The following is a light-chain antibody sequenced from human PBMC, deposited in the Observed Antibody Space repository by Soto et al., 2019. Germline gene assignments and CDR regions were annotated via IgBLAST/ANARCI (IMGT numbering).Light chain of an antibody. J-gene: IGLJ2*01. CDR3: HVWDGSSDHVV. V-gene: IGLV3-21*02. CDR2: DDS. CDR1: NIGSKN. Sequence: SYVLTQPPSVSVAPGQTARITCGGNNIGSKNVHWYQQKPGQAPVLVVYDDSDRPSGIPERFSGSNSGNTATLTISWVEAGDEADYYCHVWDGSSDHVVFGGGTKLTVL.